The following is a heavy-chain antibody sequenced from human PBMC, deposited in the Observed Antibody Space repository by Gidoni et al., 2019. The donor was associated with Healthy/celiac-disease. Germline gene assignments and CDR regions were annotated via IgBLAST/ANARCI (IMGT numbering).Heavy chain of an antibody. Sequence: EVQLVESGGGLVKPGGSLRLSCAASGFPFSSYSMNWVRQAPGKGLEWVSSISRSSSYIYYADSVKGRFTISRDNAKNSLYLQMNSLRAEDTAVYYCARVYDPDYWGQGTLVTVSS. D-gene: IGHD5-12*01. J-gene: IGHJ4*02. CDR2: ISRSSSYI. CDR1: GFPFSSYS. V-gene: IGHV3-21*01. CDR3: ARVYDPDY.